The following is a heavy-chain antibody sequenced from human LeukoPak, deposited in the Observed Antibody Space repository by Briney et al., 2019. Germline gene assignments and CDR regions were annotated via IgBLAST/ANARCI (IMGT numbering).Heavy chain of an antibody. CDR3: AKDRALLGGYQLLPFGY. CDR2: IRYDGSNK. V-gene: IGHV3-30*02. J-gene: IGHJ4*02. CDR1: GFTFSSYG. Sequence: QSGGSLRLSCAASGFTFSSYGMHWVRQAPGKGLEWVAFIRYDGSNKYYADSVKGRFTISRDNSKNTLYLQMNSLRAEDTAVYYCAKDRALLGGYQLLPFGYWGQGTLVTVSS. D-gene: IGHD2-2*01.